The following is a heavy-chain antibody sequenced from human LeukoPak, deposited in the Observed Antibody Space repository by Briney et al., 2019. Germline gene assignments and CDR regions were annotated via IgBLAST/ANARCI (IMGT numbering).Heavy chain of an antibody. D-gene: IGHD5-18*01. CDR2: ISGSGGST. CDR3: AKWGYSYGYYFDY. Sequence: GGSLRLSCAASGFTVSSNYMSWVRQAPGKGLEWVSAISGSGGSTYYADSVKGRFTISRDNSKNTLYLQMNSLRAEDTAVYYCAKWGYSYGYYFDYWGQGTLVTVSS. CDR1: GFTVSSNY. V-gene: IGHV3-23*01. J-gene: IGHJ4*02.